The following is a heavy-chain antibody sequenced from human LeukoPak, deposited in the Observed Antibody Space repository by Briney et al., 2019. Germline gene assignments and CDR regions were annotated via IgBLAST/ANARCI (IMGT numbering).Heavy chain of an antibody. J-gene: IGHJ4*02. CDR3: SGRDSSRSPRAY. D-gene: IGHD2-2*01. CDR2: INPDGNEK. Sequence: GGSLRLSCAASGLTFTDFWMNWVRLTPGRGLEWLANINPDGNEKYYVDSVKGRFAISRDNAKNEVYLEMNSLRAEDTGVYYCSGRDSSRSPRAYWGQGTLVSVSS. V-gene: IGHV3-7*01. CDR1: GLTFTDFW.